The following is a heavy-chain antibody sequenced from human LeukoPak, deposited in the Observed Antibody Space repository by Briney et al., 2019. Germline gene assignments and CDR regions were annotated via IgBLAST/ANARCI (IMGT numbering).Heavy chain of an antibody. CDR2: ISYDGSSK. CDR1: GFTFTFYA. Sequence: GGSLRLSCAASGFTFTFYAIHWVRQAPGKGLEWVALISYDGSSKYYADSVKGRITISRDNSKNTLYLQMNSLTTEDTAVYYCARDPAATGNYFDYWGQGTLVTVSS. J-gene: IGHJ4*02. D-gene: IGHD6-13*01. V-gene: IGHV3-30*04. CDR3: ARDPAATGNYFDY.